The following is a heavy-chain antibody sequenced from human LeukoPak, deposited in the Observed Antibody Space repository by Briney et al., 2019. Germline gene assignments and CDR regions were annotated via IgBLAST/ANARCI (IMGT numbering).Heavy chain of an antibody. V-gene: IGHV1-18*01. CDR2: ISPYNGNT. Sequence: ASVTVSCKASGYTFTSYGFSWVRQAPGQGLEWMGWISPYNGNTNYAQKLQGTVTLTTDTSTSTAYMELRSLRSDDTAVYYCARAPRVGATRAFYYYGMDVWGQGTTVTVSS. CDR1: GYTFTSYG. D-gene: IGHD1-26*01. J-gene: IGHJ6*02. CDR3: ARAPRVGATRAFYYYGMDV.